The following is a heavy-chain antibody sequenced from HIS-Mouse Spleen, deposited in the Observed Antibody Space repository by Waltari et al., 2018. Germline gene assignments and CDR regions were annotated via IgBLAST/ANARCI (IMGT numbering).Heavy chain of an antibody. D-gene: IGHD6-13*01. CDR1: GGSLRSSRYY. CDR2: IYYSGST. Sequence: QLQLQESGPGLVKPSATLSLTCTVSGGSLRSSRYYLGWIRQPPGKGLEWIGSIYYSGSTYYNPSLKSRVTISVDTSKNQFSLKLSSVTAADTAVYYCAREIPYSSSWYDWYFDLWGRGTLVTVSS. J-gene: IGHJ2*01. V-gene: IGHV4-39*07. CDR3: AREIPYSSSWYDWYFDL.